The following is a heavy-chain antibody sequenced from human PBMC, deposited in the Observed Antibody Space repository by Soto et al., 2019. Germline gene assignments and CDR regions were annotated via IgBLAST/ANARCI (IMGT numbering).Heavy chain of an antibody. V-gene: IGHV3-53*01. CDR3: ARSVDYYDSNWFDP. CDR1: GFTVSSNY. J-gene: IGHJ5*02. D-gene: IGHD3-22*01. Sequence: GGSLRLSCAASGFTVSSNYMSWVRQAPGKGLEWVSVIYSGGSTCYADSVKGRFTISRDNSKNTLYLQMNSLRVEDTAVYYCARSVDYYDSNWFDPWGQGTLVTVSS. CDR2: IYSGGST.